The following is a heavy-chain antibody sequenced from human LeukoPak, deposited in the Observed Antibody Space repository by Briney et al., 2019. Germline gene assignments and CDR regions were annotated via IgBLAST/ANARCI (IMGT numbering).Heavy chain of an antibody. CDR1: GGSISSGGYS. J-gene: IGHJ5*02. Sequence: SETLSLTCAVSGGSISSGGYSWSWIRQPPGKGLEWIGYIYHSGSTYYNPSLKSRVTISVDRSKNQFSLKLSSVTAADTAVYYCARDPGNCSSTSCYSWFDPWGQGTLVTVSS. V-gene: IGHV4-30-2*01. D-gene: IGHD2-2*01. CDR2: IYHSGST. CDR3: ARDPGNCSSTSCYSWFDP.